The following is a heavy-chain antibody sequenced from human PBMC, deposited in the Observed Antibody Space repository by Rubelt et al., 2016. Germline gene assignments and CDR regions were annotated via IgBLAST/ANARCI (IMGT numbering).Heavy chain of an antibody. D-gene: IGHD6-6*01. Sequence: GLEWGAVIWYDGSNKYYADSVKGRFTISRDNSKNTLDLQMNSLRAEDTAVYYCARSNSRSSNYYYGMDEWGQGTTVTVSS. V-gene: IGHV3-33*01. CDR3: ARSNSRSSNYYYGMDE. J-gene: IGHJ6*02. CDR2: IWYDGSNK.